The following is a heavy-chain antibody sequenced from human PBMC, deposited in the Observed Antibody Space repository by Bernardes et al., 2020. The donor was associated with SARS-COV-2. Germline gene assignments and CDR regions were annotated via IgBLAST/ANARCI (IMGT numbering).Heavy chain of an antibody. CDR3: ARDWTAAGTGWFDP. D-gene: IGHD6-13*01. Sequence: SETLSLTCAVYGGSFSGYYWSWIRQPPGKGLEWIGEINHSGSTNYNPSLKSRVTISVDTSKNQFSLKLSSVTAADTAVYYCARDWTAAGTGWFDPWGQGTLVTVSS. CDR2: INHSGST. V-gene: IGHV4-34*01. CDR1: GGSFSGYY. J-gene: IGHJ5*02.